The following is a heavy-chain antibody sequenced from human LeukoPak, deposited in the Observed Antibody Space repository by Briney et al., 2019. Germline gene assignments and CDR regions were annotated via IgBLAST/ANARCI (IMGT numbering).Heavy chain of an antibody. CDR1: GGSITSYH. CDR3: ASGGYCSSTSCYPNWFDP. CDR2: ISYSGST. D-gene: IGHD2-2*01. J-gene: IGHJ5*02. V-gene: IGHV4-59*01. Sequence: SETLSLTCTVSGGSITSYHWSWIRQPPGKGLEWIGYISYSGSTNYNPSLKSRVTISIDTSKNQFSLKLTSVTAADTAVYYCASGGYCSSTSCYPNWFDPWGQGTLVTVSS.